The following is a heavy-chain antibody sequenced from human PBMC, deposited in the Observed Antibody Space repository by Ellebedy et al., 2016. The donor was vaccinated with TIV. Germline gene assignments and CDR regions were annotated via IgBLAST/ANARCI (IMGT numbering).Heavy chain of an antibody. CDR2: ISGSGGST. J-gene: IGHJ3*02. CDR3: AKEEYYYDSSGYFFIGDAFDI. CDR1: GFTFSSYA. V-gene: IGHV3-23*01. Sequence: GESLKISGAASGFTFSSYAMSWVRQAPGKGLEWVSAISGSGGSTYYADSVKGRFTISRDNSKNTLYLQMNSLRAEDTAVYYCAKEEYYYDSSGYFFIGDAFDIWGQGTMVTVSS. D-gene: IGHD3-22*01.